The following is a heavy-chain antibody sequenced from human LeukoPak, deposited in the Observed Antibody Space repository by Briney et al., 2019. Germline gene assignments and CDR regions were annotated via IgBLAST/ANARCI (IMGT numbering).Heavy chain of an antibody. D-gene: IGHD6-13*01. CDR2: ISGSGSIT. J-gene: IGHJ4*02. Sequence: PGGSLRLSCAASGFTFRNASMSWIRQAPGKGLEWVSFISGSGSITYYADSVGGRFTISRDNAKNSLYLQMNSLRAEDTAVYYCARGYSSNWYGWDYWGQGTLVTVSS. V-gene: IGHV3-11*04. CDR1: GFTFRNAS. CDR3: ARGYSSNWYGWDY.